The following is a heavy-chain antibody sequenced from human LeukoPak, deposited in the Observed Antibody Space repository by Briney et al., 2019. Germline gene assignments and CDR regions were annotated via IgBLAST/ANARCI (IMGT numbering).Heavy chain of an antibody. V-gene: IGHV1-69*13. J-gene: IGHJ4*02. CDR1: GGTFSSYA. CDR2: IIPIFGTA. Sequence: SVKVSCKASGGTFSSYAISWVRQAPGQGLEWMGGIIPIFGTANYAQKFQGRVTITADESTSTAYMELSSLRSEDTAVYYCASRGYSSGWRNFDYWGQGTLVTVSS. CDR3: ASRGYSSGWRNFDY. D-gene: IGHD6-19*01.